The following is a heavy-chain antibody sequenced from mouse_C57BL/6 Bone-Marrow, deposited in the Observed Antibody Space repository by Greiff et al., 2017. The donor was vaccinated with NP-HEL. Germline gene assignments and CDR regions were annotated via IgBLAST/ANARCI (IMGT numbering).Heavy chain of an antibody. J-gene: IGHJ1*03. V-gene: IGHV1-59*01. CDR2: IDPSDSYP. CDR3: ARGPQGTTEAFDV. Sequence: VQLQQPGAELVRPGTSVKLSCKASGYTFTSYWMHWVKQRPGQGLEWSGVIDPSDSYPNYNQKFKGKVTLTVDTSSSTAYMQLSSVTSEDSAVYYCARGPQGTTEAFDVWGKGTTVTVSS. D-gene: IGHD1-1*01. CDR1: GYTFTSYW.